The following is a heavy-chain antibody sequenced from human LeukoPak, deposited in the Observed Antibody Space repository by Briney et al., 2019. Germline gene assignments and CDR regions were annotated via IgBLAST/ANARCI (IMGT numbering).Heavy chain of an antibody. D-gene: IGHD6-19*01. CDR2: IYYSGST. CDR3: ARVLAGTVAFDI. V-gene: IGHV4-30-4*01. J-gene: IGHJ3*02. CDR1: GGSISSGDYS. Sequence: SETLSLTCTVSGGSISSGDYSWSWIRQPPGKGLEWIGYIYYSGSTYYNPSLKSRVTISVDTSKNQFSLKLSSVTAADTAVYYCARVLAGTVAFDIWGQGTMVTVSS.